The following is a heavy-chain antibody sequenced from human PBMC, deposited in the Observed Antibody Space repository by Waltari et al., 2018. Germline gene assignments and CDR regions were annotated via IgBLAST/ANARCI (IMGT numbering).Heavy chain of an antibody. V-gene: IGHV3-30*18. CDR2: ISFDGKET. Sequence: QVRLIESGGGAVRPGGSLSLPCFASGFTFVQFGMHWVRQAPGKGLEWLTLISFDGKETYYGDSAEGRFTISRDNSRDTLYLQLDNLRVEDTAEYYCVKDNSHGGKFLDSWGPGAQVIVFS. J-gene: IGHJ4*02. D-gene: IGHD2-15*01. CDR1: GFTFVQFG. CDR3: VKDNSHGGKFLDS.